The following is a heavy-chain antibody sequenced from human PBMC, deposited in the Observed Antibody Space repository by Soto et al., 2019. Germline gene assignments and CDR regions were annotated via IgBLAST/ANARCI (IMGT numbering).Heavy chain of an antibody. CDR2: MNPSSGYT. CDR3: ARFVRHQLPTIDY. J-gene: IGHJ4*02. CDR1: GYTFTNYD. V-gene: IGHV1-8*01. Sequence: ASVKVSCKASGYTFTNYDINWVRQATGQGLEWLGWMNPSSGYTGYAQKFQGRVTMTGDTSISTAYMELSSLTSADTAVYYCARFVRHQLPTIDYWGQGALVTVSS. D-gene: IGHD1-26*01.